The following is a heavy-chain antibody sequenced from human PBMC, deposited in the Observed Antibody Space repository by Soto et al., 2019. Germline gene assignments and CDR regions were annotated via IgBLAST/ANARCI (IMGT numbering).Heavy chain of an antibody. J-gene: IGHJ4*02. Sequence: SETLSLTCTVSGGSIIGYYWSWIRQPPGKGLQWIGNIHYRGSTNYNPSLKRRVTISVVSPRNQVSLKLTSVTAAYAAVYYCTRVGGYYGDYPNFDYWGQGTLVTVSS. CDR3: TRVGGYYGDYPNFDY. D-gene: IGHD4-17*01. CDR1: GGSIIGYY. CDR2: IHYRGST. V-gene: IGHV4-59*01.